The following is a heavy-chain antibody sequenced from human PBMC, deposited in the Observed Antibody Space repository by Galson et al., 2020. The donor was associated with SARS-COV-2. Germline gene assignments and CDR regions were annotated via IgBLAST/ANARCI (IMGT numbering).Heavy chain of an antibody. CDR3: ARDWMLRAMIIGVAEY. D-gene: IGHD3-10*01. J-gene: IGHJ4*02. CDR2: LSHDGGSY. CDR1: GFNFNDYG. Sequence: GESLKISCVASGFNFNDYGMHWVRQPPGKGLEWVAALSHDGGSYYSADSVKGRFTMSRDNSRNTVYLQMNSLRDEDTAVYYCARDWMLRAMIIGVAEYWGQGALVTVSS. V-gene: IGHV3-33*05.